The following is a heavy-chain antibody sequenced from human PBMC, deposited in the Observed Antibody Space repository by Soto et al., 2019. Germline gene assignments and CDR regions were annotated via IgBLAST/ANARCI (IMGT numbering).Heavy chain of an antibody. CDR1: GYTITNYG. Sequence: QVQLVQSGAEVKKPGASVKVSCKASGYTITNYGITWVRQAPGQGLEWMGWISAYNGNIKYAQNLQDRVTMTTDTSTSTAYMELRSLRSDDTAVYYCARDSSSRSYGMDVWGQGTTVTVSS. D-gene: IGHD6-13*01. V-gene: IGHV1-18*01. CDR2: ISAYNGNI. J-gene: IGHJ6*02. CDR3: ARDSSSRSYGMDV.